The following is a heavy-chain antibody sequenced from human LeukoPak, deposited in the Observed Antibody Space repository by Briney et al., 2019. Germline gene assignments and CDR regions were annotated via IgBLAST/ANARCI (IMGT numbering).Heavy chain of an antibody. CDR3: ARDARSGDDYQYYFDY. CDR1: GYTFTSYG. V-gene: IGHV1-18*01. Sequence: ASVKVSCKASGYTFTSYGISWVRQAPGQGLEWMGWISAYNGNTNYAQKLQGRVTMTTDTSTSTAYMELRSLRSEDTAVYYCARDARSGDDYQYYFDYWGQGTLVTVSS. CDR2: ISAYNGNT. J-gene: IGHJ4*02. D-gene: IGHD3-16*01.